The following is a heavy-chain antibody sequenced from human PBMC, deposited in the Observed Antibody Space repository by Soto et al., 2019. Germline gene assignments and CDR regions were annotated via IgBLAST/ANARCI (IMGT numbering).Heavy chain of an antibody. CDR3: ARSYYYDSSGYVPYNWFDP. J-gene: IGHJ5*02. Sequence: ASVKVSCKASGYTFTSYDINWVRQATGQGLEWMGWINPNSGNTGYAQKFQGRVTMTRNTSISTAYMELSSLRSEDTAVYYCARSYYYDSSGYVPYNWFDPWGQGTLVTVSS. CDR2: INPNSGNT. V-gene: IGHV1-8*01. D-gene: IGHD3-22*01. CDR1: GYTFTSYD.